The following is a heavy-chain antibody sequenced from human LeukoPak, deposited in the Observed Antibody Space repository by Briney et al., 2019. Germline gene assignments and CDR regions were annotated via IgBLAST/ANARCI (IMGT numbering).Heavy chain of an antibody. Sequence: PSETLSLTCAVSGGSIRSNNWWSWVRQAPGKGLQWIGEMYPSGSTNYNPSLKSRITISIDKSKNQFSLNLSSVTAADTAVYYCARVADKWSHYFDYWGQGTLVTVSS. CDR1: GGSIRSNNW. J-gene: IGHJ4*02. CDR2: MYPSGST. D-gene: IGHD2-8*01. V-gene: IGHV4-4*02. CDR3: ARVADKWSHYFDY.